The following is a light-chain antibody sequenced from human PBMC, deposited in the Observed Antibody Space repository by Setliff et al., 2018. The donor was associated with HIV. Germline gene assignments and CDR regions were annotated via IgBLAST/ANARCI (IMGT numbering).Light chain of an antibody. V-gene: IGLV2-14*03. CDR3: SSYTSTSTLFV. Sequence: QSVLTQPAYVSGSPGQSITIPCTGTSSDVGGYNYVSWYQQHPGKAPKLRIYDVSNRPSGVSNRFSGSKSGNTASLTISGLQAEDEADYYCSSYTSTSTLFVFGTGTKVTVL. J-gene: IGLJ1*01. CDR2: DVS. CDR1: SSDVGGYNY.